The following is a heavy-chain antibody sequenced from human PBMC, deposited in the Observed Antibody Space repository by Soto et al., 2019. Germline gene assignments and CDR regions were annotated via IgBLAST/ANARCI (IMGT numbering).Heavy chain of an antibody. Sequence: PSETLSLTCTVSGGSISSSSYYWGWIRQPPGKGLEWIGSIYYSGSTYYNPSLKSRVTISVDTSKNQFSLKLSSVTAADTAVYYCASHAGGLLWFGDSYYYGMDVWGQGTTVTVSS. CDR3: ASHAGGLLWFGDSYYYGMDV. CDR2: IYYSGST. D-gene: IGHD3-10*01. CDR1: GGSISSSSYY. V-gene: IGHV4-39*01. J-gene: IGHJ6*02.